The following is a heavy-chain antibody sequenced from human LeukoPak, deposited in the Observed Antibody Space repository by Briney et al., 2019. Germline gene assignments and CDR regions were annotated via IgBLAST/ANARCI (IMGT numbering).Heavy chain of an antibody. Sequence: PGGSLRLSCVASRFTFNTYAVTWVRQAPGKGLEWVSAISSNGDFTYYADSVRGRFSISRDNSKNTVFLQMNSLRADDTAVYYCATVKRDCSGGTCYSYDYWGQGTLVTVSS. CDR3: ATVKRDCSGGTCYSYDY. CDR2: ISSNGDFT. J-gene: IGHJ4*02. D-gene: IGHD2-15*01. V-gene: IGHV3-23*01. CDR1: RFTFNTYA.